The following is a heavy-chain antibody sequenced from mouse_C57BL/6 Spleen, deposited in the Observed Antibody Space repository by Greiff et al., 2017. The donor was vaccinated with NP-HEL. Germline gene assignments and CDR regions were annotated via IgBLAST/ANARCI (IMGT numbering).Heavy chain of an antibody. J-gene: IGHJ1*03. CDR2: ISSGGSYT. CDR3: ARHESLWYFDV. CDR1: GFTFSSYG. Sequence: EVHLVESGGDLVKPGGSLKLSCAASGFTFSSYGMSWVRQTPDKRLEWVATISSGGSYTYYPDSVKGRFTISRDNAKNTLYLQMSSLKSEDTAMYYWARHESLWYFDVWGTGTTVTVSS. V-gene: IGHV5-6*01. D-gene: IGHD6-2*01.